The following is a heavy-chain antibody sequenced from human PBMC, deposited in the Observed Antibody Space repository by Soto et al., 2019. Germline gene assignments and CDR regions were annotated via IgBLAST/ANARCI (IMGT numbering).Heavy chain of an antibody. Sequence: QVQLVQSGAEVKKPGASVKVSCKASGYTFINYGISWVRQAPGQGLEWMGWVSPSNGNTEYAPKLQGRVTMTTDTPTSTAYMELRSLRSDDTAVYYCARQPRYFDSNWFDPWGQGTLVTVSS. CDR3: ARQPRYFDSNWFDP. J-gene: IGHJ5*02. D-gene: IGHD3-9*01. V-gene: IGHV1-18*01. CDR1: GYTFINYG. CDR2: VSPSNGNT.